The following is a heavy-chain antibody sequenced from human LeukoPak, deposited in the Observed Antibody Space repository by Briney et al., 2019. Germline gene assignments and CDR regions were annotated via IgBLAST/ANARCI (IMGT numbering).Heavy chain of an antibody. CDR2: INTVNGNT. V-gene: IGHV1-3*04. J-gene: IGHJ5*02. CDR3: ARVIGDWRWFDP. D-gene: IGHD2-21*02. CDR1: GYTFTNFP. Sequence: ASVKVSCKASGYTFTNFPIHWVRQAPGQRLEWMGWINTVNGNTKYSQKYEGRVTITRDTSATTAYMEMSSLTSEDTAVYYCARVIGDWRWFDPWGQGTLVTVSS.